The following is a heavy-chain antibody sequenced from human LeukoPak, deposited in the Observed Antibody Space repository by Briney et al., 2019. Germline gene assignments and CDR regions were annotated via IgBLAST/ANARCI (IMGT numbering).Heavy chain of an antibody. J-gene: IGHJ4*02. CDR2: IYYSGST. D-gene: IGHD5-18*01. CDR1: GGSISSRIYS. Sequence: SETLALTCTVSGGSISSRIYSWGWIRQPPGKGLEWIGSIYYSGSTYYDPSLKGRVTISVDTSKNQFSLKLSSVTAADTAVYYCARGLSSYGSTRGYFDYWGQGTLVTVSS. CDR3: ARGLSSYGSTRGYFDY. V-gene: IGHV4-39*07.